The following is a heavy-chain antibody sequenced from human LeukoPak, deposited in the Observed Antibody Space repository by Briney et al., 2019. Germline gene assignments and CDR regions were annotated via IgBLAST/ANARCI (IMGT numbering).Heavy chain of an antibody. Sequence: GGSLRLSCAASEFSVGSNYMTWVRQAPGKGLEWVSSISRSSAYIYYADSVKGRFTISRDSAKNSLYLQMNSLRAEDTAVYYCAKDSRYCSGGSCYQQHWGQGTLVTVSS. CDR2: ISRSSAYI. CDR3: AKDSRYCSGGSCYQQH. D-gene: IGHD2-15*01. CDR1: EFSVGSNY. J-gene: IGHJ1*01. V-gene: IGHV3-21*01.